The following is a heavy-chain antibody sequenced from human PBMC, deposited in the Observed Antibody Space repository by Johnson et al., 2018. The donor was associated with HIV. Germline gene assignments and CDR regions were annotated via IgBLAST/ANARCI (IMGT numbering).Heavy chain of an antibody. CDR1: GFTFSSYW. Sequence: VQLVESGGDLVQPGGSLRLSCAASGFTFSSYWMHWVRQDPGKGLVWVSRIKSDGSYTSYADSVKGRFTISRDNAKNTLYLQMDSLRAEDTAVYYCTTGYTTSYPNAFDIWGQGSMVTVSS. CDR3: TTGYTTSYPNAFDI. J-gene: IGHJ3*02. D-gene: IGHD6-6*01. CDR2: IKSDGSYT. V-gene: IGHV3-74*01.